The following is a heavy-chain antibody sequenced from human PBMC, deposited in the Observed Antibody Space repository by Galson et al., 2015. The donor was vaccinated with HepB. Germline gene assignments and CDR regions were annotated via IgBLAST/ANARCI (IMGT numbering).Heavy chain of an antibody. J-gene: IGHJ1*01. V-gene: IGHV3-11*05. CDR3: ARELYVGATTLGH. D-gene: IGHD1-26*01. CDR2: ISSSSSYT. CDR1: GFTFSDYY. Sequence: SLRLSCAASGFTFSDYYMSWIRQAPGKGLEWVSYISSSSSYTNYADSVKGRFTISRDNAKNSLYLQMNSLRAEDTAVYYCARELYVGATTLGHWGQGTLVTVSS.